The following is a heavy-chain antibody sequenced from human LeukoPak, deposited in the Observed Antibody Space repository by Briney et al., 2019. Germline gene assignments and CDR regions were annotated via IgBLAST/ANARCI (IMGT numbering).Heavy chain of an antibody. Sequence: GGSLRLSCAASGFTFSSYAMSWVRQAPGKGLKWVSTINDNGDGTYYADSVKGRFTISRDNSYNTVSLQMSGLRAEDTAIYYCAKGTGDTAYYFDFWGQGVLVTVSS. J-gene: IGHJ4*02. CDR3: AKGTGDTAYYFDF. CDR2: INDNGDGT. D-gene: IGHD7-27*01. CDR1: GFTFSSYA. V-gene: IGHV3-23*01.